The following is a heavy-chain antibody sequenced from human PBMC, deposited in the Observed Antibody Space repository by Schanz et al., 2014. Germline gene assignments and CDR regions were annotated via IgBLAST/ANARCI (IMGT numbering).Heavy chain of an antibody. V-gene: IGHV1-18*01. J-gene: IGHJ4*02. D-gene: IGHD6-13*01. CDR3: ASSGAGYSSSWDFAY. CDR2: ISAYNGNT. CDR1: GGTFSTYT. Sequence: QVHLVQSGAEVKKPGSSVKVSCKASGGTFSTYTISWVRQAPGQGLEWMGWISAYNGNTNYAQKVQGRVTMTTDTSTGTAYMELRSLRSDDTAVYDCASSGAGYSSSWDFAYWGQGSLVTVSS.